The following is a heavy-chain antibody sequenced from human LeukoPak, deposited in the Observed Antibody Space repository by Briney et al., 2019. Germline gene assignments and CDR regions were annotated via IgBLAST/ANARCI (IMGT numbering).Heavy chain of an antibody. J-gene: IGHJ6*02. CDR1: GGSISSSSYY. CDR3: ARDLRGSGSRNYYGMDV. Sequence: SETLSLTCTVSGGSISSSSYYWGWIRQPPGKGLEWIGSIYYSGSTYYNPSLKSRVTISVDTSKNQFSLKLSSVTAADTAVYYCARDLRGSGSRNYYGMDVWGQGTTVTVSS. V-gene: IGHV4-39*07. CDR2: IYYSGST. D-gene: IGHD3-10*01.